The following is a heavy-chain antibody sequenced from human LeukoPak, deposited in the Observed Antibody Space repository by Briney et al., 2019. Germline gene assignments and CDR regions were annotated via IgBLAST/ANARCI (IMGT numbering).Heavy chain of an antibody. J-gene: IGHJ3*02. D-gene: IGHD6-19*01. V-gene: IGHV1-18*01. Sequence: GASVKVSGKASGYTFTNFGISWVRQAPGQGLEWMGWISAYNGNTNYAQKVQGRVTMTTDTSTSTAYMELRSLRSDDTAVYYCARAGGWAREDYKADAFDIWGQGTMVTVSS. CDR2: ISAYNGNT. CDR3: ARAGGWAREDYKADAFDI. CDR1: GYTFTNFG.